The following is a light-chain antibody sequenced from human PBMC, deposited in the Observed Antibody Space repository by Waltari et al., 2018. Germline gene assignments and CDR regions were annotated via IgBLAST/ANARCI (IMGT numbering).Light chain of an antibody. V-gene: IGKV3-11*01. CDR3: QQRSNWPPVVT. Sequence: EIVLTQSPATLSLSPGERATLSCRASQSVSSSLAWYQHKPGQSPRLLIYDASNRATGITARFSGSGSGTDFTLTISSLEPEDFAVYYCQQRSNWPPVVTFGQGTRLEIK. CDR2: DAS. J-gene: IGKJ5*01. CDR1: QSVSSS.